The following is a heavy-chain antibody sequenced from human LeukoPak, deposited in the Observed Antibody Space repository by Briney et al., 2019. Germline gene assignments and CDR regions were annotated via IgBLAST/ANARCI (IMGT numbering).Heavy chain of an antibody. V-gene: IGHV1-18*01. D-gene: IGHD2-2*01. CDR3: ARLVCSSSCWDSAAFDI. Sequence: ASVKVSCKASGYTFTSYGISWVRQAPGQGLEWMAWISAYNGNTNYVQKVQGRVIMTRDTSTSTAYMDVRSLRSDDTAVYYCARLVCSSSCWDSAAFDIWGQGTMVTVSS. J-gene: IGHJ3*02. CDR1: GYTFTSYG. CDR2: ISAYNGNT.